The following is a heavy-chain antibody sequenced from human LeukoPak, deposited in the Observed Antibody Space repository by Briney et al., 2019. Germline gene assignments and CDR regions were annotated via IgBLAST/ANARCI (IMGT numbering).Heavy chain of an antibody. J-gene: IGHJ3*02. Sequence: SVKVSCKASGGTFSSYAISWVRQAPGQGLEWMGGIIPILGIANYAQKFQGRVTITTDESTSTAYMELSSLRSEDTAVYYCARDSEAYCGGDCYSPHHDAFDIWGQGTMVTVSS. CDR1: GGTFSSYA. CDR3: ARDSEAYCGGDCYSPHHDAFDI. CDR2: IIPILGIA. D-gene: IGHD2-21*02. V-gene: IGHV1-69*10.